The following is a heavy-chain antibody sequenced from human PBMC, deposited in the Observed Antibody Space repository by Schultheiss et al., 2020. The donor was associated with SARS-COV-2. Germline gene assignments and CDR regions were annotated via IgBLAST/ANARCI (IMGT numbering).Heavy chain of an antibody. Sequence: SETLSLTCTVSGGSISSYYWSWIRQPPGKGLEWIGYIYYSGSTNYNPSLKSRVTISVDTSKNQFSLKLSSVTAADMAVYYCARRLGYCSSTSCYHPFDYWGQGTLVTVSS. CDR1: GGSISSYY. V-gene: IGHV4-59*01. CDR3: ARRLGYCSSTSCYHPFDY. J-gene: IGHJ4*02. D-gene: IGHD2-2*01. CDR2: IYYSGST.